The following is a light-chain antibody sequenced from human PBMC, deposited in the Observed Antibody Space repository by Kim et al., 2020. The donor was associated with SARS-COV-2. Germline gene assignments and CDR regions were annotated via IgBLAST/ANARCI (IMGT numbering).Light chain of an antibody. J-gene: IGKJ4*01. CDR1: QGISNY. CDR2: SAS. CDR3: QKYNSAPLT. Sequence: APVGDRLPIPARASQGISNYLAWYQQKPGKVPKRLIYSASPVQSVVPSPFCVSVSGTDFTLTISSLQPEDVATYYCQKYNSAPLTFCGGTQV. V-gene: IGKV1-27*01.